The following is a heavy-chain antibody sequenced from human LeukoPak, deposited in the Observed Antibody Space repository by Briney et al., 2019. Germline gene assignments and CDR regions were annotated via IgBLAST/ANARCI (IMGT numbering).Heavy chain of an antibody. CDR3: ARDETVRDDYYGMDV. V-gene: IGHV1-69*04. Sequence: SVKVSCKASGGTFTTHAISWLRQAPGQGFEWMGRIIPMLGKPNYGQKSQGRVTITADKFTSTVYMELTSLRSEDTAVYYCARDETVRDDYYGMDVWGQGTTVTVSS. J-gene: IGHJ6*02. CDR2: IIPMLGKP. CDR1: GGTFTTHA. D-gene: IGHD4-11*01.